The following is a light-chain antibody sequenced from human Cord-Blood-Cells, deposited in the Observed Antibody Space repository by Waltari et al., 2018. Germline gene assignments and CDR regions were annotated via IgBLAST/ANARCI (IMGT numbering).Light chain of an antibody. CDR1: SSNIGAGYD. J-gene: IGLJ3*02. Sequence: QSVLTQPPSVSGAPGQRVTISCTGSSSNIGAGYDVHWYQQLPGTAPTLLIYGNCNRPSGVPDRFSGSKSGTSASLAITGLQAEDEADYYCQSYDSSLSGWVFGGGTKLTVL. CDR3: QSYDSSLSGWV. V-gene: IGLV1-40*01. CDR2: GNC.